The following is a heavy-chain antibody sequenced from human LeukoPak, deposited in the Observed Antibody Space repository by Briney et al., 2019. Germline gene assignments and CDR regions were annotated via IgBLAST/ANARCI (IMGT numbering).Heavy chain of an antibody. D-gene: IGHD5-12*01. CDR2: INPNRGGT. V-gene: IGHV1-2*06. CDR1: GYTFTGYY. Sequence: GASVKVSCKASGYTFTGYYMHWVRQAPGQGLEWMGRINPNRGGTNYAQKFQGRVTMTRDTSISTAYMELSRLRSDDTAVYYCASGYSGYDGLDYWGQGTLVTVSS. CDR3: ASGYSGYDGLDY. J-gene: IGHJ4*02.